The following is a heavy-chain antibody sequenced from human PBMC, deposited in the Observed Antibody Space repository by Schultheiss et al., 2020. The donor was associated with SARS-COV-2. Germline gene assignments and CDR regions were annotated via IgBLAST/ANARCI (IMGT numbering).Heavy chain of an antibody. CDR2: ISSSSSYI. CDR1: GFTFSSYS. D-gene: IGHD6-6*01. Sequence: GGSLRLSCAASGFTFSSYSMNWVRQAPGKGLEWVSSISSSSSYIYYADSVKGRFTISRDNSKNTLYLQMNSLRAEDTAVYYCAKGPRSIIRTDYWGQGTLVTVSS. J-gene: IGHJ4*02. CDR3: AKGPRSIIRTDY. V-gene: IGHV3-21*01.